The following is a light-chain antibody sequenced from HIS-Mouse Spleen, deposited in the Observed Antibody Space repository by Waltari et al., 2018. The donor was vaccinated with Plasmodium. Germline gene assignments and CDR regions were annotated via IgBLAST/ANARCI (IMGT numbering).Light chain of an antibody. Sequence: SYELTQPPSVSVSPGQTARITCSGDALPKKYAYWYQQKSGQAPGLVIYEDSKRPSGIPERFAGSSSGTMATLTISGAQVADEADYYCYSTDSSGNHRVFGGGTKLTVL. CDR2: EDS. V-gene: IGLV3-10*01. CDR3: YSTDSSGNHRV. J-gene: IGLJ3*02. CDR1: ALPKKY.